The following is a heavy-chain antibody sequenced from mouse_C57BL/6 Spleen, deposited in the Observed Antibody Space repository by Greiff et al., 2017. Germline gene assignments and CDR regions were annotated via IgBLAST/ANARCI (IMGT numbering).Heavy chain of an antibody. CDR2: IYPSDSET. J-gene: IGHJ3*01. D-gene: IGHD2-4*01. Sequence: QVQLKQPGAELVRPGSSVKLSCKASGYTFTSYWMDWVKQRPGQGLEWIGNIYPSDSETHYNQKFKDKATLTVDKSSSTAYMQLSSLTSEDSAVYYCARFGDYDEAYWGQGTLVTVSA. V-gene: IGHV1-61*01. CDR3: ARFGDYDEAY. CDR1: GYTFTSYW.